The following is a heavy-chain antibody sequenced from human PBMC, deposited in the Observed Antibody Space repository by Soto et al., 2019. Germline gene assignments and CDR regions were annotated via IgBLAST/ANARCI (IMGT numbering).Heavy chain of an antibody. CDR1: GNSFTTYW. Sequence: GESLKISFKVSGNSFTTYWIAWVRQMPGKGLEWMGIIYPGDSDPRYSPSFRSQVTISADKSISTAYLQWNSLKASDTAIYYCAKTASYYYRGMDVWGKGTTVTVSS. V-gene: IGHV5-51*01. CDR3: AKTASYYYRGMDV. D-gene: IGHD5-18*01. CDR2: IYPGDSDP. J-gene: IGHJ6*04.